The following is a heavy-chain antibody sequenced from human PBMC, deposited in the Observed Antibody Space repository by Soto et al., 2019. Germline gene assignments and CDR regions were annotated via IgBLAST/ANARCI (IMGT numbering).Heavy chain of an antibody. CDR1: GYTFTSYA. CDR2: INAGNGNT. V-gene: IGHV1-3*01. J-gene: IGHJ4*02. Sequence: ASVKVSCKAPGYTFTSYAMHWVRQAPGQRLEWMGWINAGNGNTKYSQKFQGRVTITRDTSASTAYMELSSLRSEDTAVYYCGRGRAPYYLDCWDRGTLVTVSS. CDR3: GRGRAPYYLDC.